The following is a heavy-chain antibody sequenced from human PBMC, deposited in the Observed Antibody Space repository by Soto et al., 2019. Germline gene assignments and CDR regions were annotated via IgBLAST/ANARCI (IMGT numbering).Heavy chain of an antibody. CDR2: INHSGST. D-gene: IGHD6-13*01. CDR1: GGSLSGYY. J-gene: IGHJ5*02. CDR3: ARGPSSSWYTWFDP. Sequence: LSLTCAVYGGSLSGYYWSWIRQPPGKGLEWIGEINHSGSTNYNPSLKSRVTISVDTSKNQFSLKLSSVTAADTAVYYCARGPSSSWYTWFDPWGQGTLVTVSS. V-gene: IGHV4-34*01.